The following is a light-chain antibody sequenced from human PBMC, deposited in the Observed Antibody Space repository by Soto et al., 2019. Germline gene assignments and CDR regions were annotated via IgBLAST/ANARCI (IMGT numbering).Light chain of an antibody. J-gene: IGKJ3*01. V-gene: IGKV3-20*01. Sequence: EIVLTQSPGTLSLSPGERATLSCRASQSVSSSYLAWYQQKPGQAPRLLIYVASSRATGIPDRFSGSGSRTDFTLTISRLEPEDFAVYYCQQYGRSLFTFGPGTKVDIK. CDR3: QQYGRSLFT. CDR1: QSVSSSY. CDR2: VAS.